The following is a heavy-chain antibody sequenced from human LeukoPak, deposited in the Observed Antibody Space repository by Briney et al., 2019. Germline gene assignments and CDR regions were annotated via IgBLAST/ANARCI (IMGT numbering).Heavy chain of an antibody. D-gene: IGHD4-17*01. CDR3: ARHYGDYVQGDY. V-gene: IGHV3-66*04. CDR1: GFTVSSNY. CDR2: IFSSGST. J-gene: IGHJ4*02. Sequence: GVLRLSCAASGFTVSSNYMSWVRQAPGKGLEWVSVIFSSGSTYYADSVKDRFTISRDNFKNTLYLQMNSLRAEDTAVYYCARHYGDYVQGDYWGQGTLVTVSS.